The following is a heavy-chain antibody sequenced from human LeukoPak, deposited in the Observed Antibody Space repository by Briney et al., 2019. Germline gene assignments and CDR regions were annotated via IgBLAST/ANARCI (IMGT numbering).Heavy chain of an antibody. CDR1: GGTSSSYA. J-gene: IGHJ5*02. V-gene: IGHV1-69*04. CDR2: IIPILGIT. D-gene: IGHD3-22*01. Sequence: GASVKVSCKASGGTSSSYAITWVRQAPGQGPEWMGRIIPILGITNYAQKLQGRVTIIADKSTNTAYMEVSRLTPEDTAVYYCARNFDYDSSGYLGFHWFDPWGQGTLVTVSS. CDR3: ARNFDYDSSGYLGFHWFDP.